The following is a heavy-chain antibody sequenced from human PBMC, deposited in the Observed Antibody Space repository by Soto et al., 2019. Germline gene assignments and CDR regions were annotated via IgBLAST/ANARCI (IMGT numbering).Heavy chain of an antibody. D-gene: IGHD3-3*01. CDR3: TTFTYYDFWSGYYGY. CDR2: IKSKTDGGTT. CDR1: GFTFSNAW. V-gene: IGHV3-15*01. J-gene: IGHJ4*02. Sequence: GGSLRLSCAASGFTFSNAWMSWVRQAPGKGLEWVGRIKSKTDGGTTDYAAPVKGRFTISRDDSKNTLYLQMNSLKTEDTAVYYCTTFTYYDFWSGYYGYWGQGTLVTVSS.